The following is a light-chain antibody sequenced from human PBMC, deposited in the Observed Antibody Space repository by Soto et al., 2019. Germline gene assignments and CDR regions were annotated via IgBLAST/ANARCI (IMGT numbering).Light chain of an antibody. V-gene: IGKV1-9*01. J-gene: IGKJ5*01. Sequence: DIQLTQSPSFLSASVGDRVTITCRASQGINNYLAWYQQKPGKAPKLLIYAASTLQSGVPPRFSGSGSGTEFTLTVSSLQPEDFATYYCQQLNSYPFITFAQGTRLEIK. CDR3: QQLNSYPFIT. CDR1: QGINNY. CDR2: AAS.